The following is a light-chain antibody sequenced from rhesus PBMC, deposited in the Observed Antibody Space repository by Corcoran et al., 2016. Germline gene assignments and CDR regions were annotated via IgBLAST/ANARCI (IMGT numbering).Light chain of an antibody. CDR2: KVS. Sequence: DIVMTQTPLSLPVTPGEPASISCRSSQSLLHSDGNTYLYWYLPKPGQSPGLLIYKVSNRESGVPDRVTGSGAGTDFTLRISRVEPEEVGVYYCMQSTKNPWTFGQGTKVEIK. CDR3: MQSTKNPWT. CDR1: QSLLHSDGNTY. J-gene: IGKJ1*01. V-gene: IGKV2S2*01.